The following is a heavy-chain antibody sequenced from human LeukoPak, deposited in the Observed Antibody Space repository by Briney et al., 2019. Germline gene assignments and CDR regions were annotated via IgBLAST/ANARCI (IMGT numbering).Heavy chain of an antibody. CDR1: GFTFDDYA. D-gene: IGHD6-6*01. Sequence: GGSLRLSCAASGFTFDDYAMHWVRQAPGKGLEWVSGVIWNSGSIGYADSVKGRFTISRDNAKNSLYLQMNSLRAEDTSLYYCAKDDSSSSYFDYWGQGTLVTVSS. J-gene: IGHJ4*02. CDR3: AKDDSSSSYFDY. CDR2: VIWNSGSI. V-gene: IGHV3-9*01.